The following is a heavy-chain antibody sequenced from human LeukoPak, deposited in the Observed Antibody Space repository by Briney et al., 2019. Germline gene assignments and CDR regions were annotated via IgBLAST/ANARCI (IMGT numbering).Heavy chain of an antibody. D-gene: IGHD6-6*01. V-gene: IGHV1-24*01. CDR2: SDPEDGER. J-gene: IGHJ5*02. Sequence: ASVKVSCKVSGKTLSDLSIHWLRQPPGKGLEWLGGSDPEDGERIYAQMFQGRVTMTEDTSIDTAYMELSSLRSEDTAVYYCARKYGTSSLVDPWGQGTLVTVSS. CDR1: GKTLSDLS. CDR3: ARKYGTSSLVDP.